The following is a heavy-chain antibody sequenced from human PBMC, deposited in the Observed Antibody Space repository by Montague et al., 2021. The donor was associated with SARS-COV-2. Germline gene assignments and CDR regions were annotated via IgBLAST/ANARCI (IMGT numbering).Heavy chain of an antibody. D-gene: IGHD3-22*01. CDR3: ARDPPYYYDSSGYYSGASDI. CDR1: GGSISSGSYY. J-gene: IGHJ3*02. CDR2: IYTSGST. Sequence: TLSLTCTVSGGSISSGSYYWSWIRQPAGKGLEWIVRIYTSGSTNYNPSLKSRVTISVDTSKNQFSLKLSSVTAADTAVYYCARDPPYYYDSSGYYSGASDIWGQGTMVTVSS. V-gene: IGHV4-61*02.